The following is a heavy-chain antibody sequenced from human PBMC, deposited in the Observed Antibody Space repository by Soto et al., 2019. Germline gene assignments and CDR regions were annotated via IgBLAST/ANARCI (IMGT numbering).Heavy chain of an antibody. Sequence: QVQLVESGGGVVQPGRSLRLSCAASGFTFSSYGMHWVRQAPGKGLEWVAVILYDGSNKYYADSVKGRFTISRDNSKNTLYLQMNSLRAEDTAVYYCAIVGGAWGQGTLVTVSS. CDR3: AIVGGA. V-gene: IGHV3-30*03. CDR2: ILYDGSNK. J-gene: IGHJ5*02. D-gene: IGHD1-26*01. CDR1: GFTFSSYG.